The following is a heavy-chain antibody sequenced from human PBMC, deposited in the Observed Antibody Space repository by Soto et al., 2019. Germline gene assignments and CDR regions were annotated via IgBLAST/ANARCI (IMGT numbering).Heavy chain of an antibody. D-gene: IGHD3-16*01. CDR1: GFTLSNYA. V-gene: IGHV3-48*02. J-gene: IGHJ6*02. CDR3: ARIKLVEFFFINVDVYDIDV. CDR2: ISSDSRYI. Sequence: EVQLVESGGGLVQPGASLRLSCAASGFTLSNYAVNWVRQAPGKGLEWVSYISSDSRYIYYGDSVKGRFTISRDNARNSVYLQMNSLRDEDTAVYYCARIKLVEFFFINVDVYDIDVWGQGTPVTVSS.